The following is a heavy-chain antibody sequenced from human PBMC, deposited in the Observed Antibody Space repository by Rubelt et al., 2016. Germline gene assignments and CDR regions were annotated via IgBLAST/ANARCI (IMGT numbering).Heavy chain of an antibody. CDR1: GYTFTSYA. CDR3: ARGYCSSANCLFNWFDP. V-gene: IGHV1-3*01. D-gene: IGHD2-2*01. Sequence: QVQLVQSGAEVKKPGASVKVSCKASGYTFTSYAMHWVRQAPGQRLEWLGWITAGIGNTKYSQKFQGRVTITTDTSTSTAYMELRSLRSDDTAMYFCARGYCSSANCLFNWFDPWGQGTLVTVSS. J-gene: IGHJ5*02. CDR2: ITAGIGNT.